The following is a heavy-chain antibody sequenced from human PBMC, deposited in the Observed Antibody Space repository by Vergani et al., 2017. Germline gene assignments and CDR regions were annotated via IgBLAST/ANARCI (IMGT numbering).Heavy chain of an antibody. J-gene: IGHJ6*02. Sequence: QVQLVQSGAEMKKPGSSVKVSCKSSGGTFSSYTFIWVRLAPGQGLDWMGSIVPILDRKEYAQKFQGRVAITADTSTSTVYMELSSLRPEDTAVYYCARDLGRSRVNSHYGMGVWGQGTTVTVSS. D-gene: IGHD4-23*01. CDR2: IVPILDRK. V-gene: IGHV1-69*08. CDR1: GGTFSSYT. CDR3: ARDLGRSRVNSHYGMGV.